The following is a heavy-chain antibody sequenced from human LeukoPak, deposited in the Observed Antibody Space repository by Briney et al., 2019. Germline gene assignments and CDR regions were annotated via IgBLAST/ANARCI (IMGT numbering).Heavy chain of an antibody. V-gene: IGHV4-59*01. J-gene: IGHJ6*03. CDR2: IYYSGST. CDR3: VASHSYGYGSYYMDV. Sequence: SETLSLTCTVSGGSISSYYWSWIRQPPGKGLEWIGYIYYSGSTNYNPSLKSRVTISVDTSKNQFSLKLSSVTAADTAVYYCVASHSYGYGSYYMDVWGKGTTVTASS. D-gene: IGHD5-18*01. CDR1: GGSISSYY.